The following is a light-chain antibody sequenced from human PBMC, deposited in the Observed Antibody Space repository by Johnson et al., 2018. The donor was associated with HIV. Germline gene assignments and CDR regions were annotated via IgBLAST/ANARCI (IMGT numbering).Light chain of an antibody. V-gene: IGLV1-51*01. CDR2: DNN. Sequence: QSVLTQPPSVSAAPGQKVTISCSGTSSNIGHHYVSWYQLLPGTAPKLLIYDNNQRPSGIPDRFSVFQSGQSAPLGITGLQTGDEADYYCGTWDSSLSTYVFGSGTKVTV. J-gene: IGLJ1*01. CDR1: SSNIGHHY. CDR3: GTWDSSLSTYV.